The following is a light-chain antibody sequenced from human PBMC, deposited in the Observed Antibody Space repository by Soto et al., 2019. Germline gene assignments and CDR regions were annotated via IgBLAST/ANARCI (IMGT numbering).Light chain of an antibody. J-gene: IGLJ3*02. CDR3: SSYTSSSTLAV. Sequence: QSVLTQPASVSGSPGQSITISCTGTSSDVGGYNYVSWYQQHPGKAPKFIIYEVTNRPSGVSDLFSGSKSGNTASLIISGLQAEDEADYYCSSYTSSSTLAVFGGGTKLTVL. CDR2: EVT. V-gene: IGLV2-14*01. CDR1: SSDVGGYNY.